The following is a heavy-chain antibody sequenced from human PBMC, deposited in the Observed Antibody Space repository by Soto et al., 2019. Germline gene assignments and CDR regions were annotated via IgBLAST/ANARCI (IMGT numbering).Heavy chain of an antibody. CDR2: ISAYNGNT. CDR3: ARDQSSVWSDLPQYYYGMDV. V-gene: IGHV1-18*01. J-gene: IGHJ6*02. D-gene: IGHD6-19*01. CDR1: GYTFTSYG. Sequence: ASVKVSCKASGYTFTSYGISWVRQAPGQGLEWMGWISAYNGNTNYAQKLQGRVTMTTDTSTSTAYMELRSLRSDDTAVYYCARDQSSVWSDLPQYYYGMDVWGQRTTVTGSS.